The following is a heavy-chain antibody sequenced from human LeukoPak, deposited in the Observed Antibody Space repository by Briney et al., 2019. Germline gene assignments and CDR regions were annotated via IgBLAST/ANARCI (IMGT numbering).Heavy chain of an antibody. CDR2: ISGSGGST. D-gene: IGHD2-2*02. CDR3: ATRADCSSTSCYTTAEYFQH. J-gene: IGHJ1*01. Sequence: PGGSLRLSCAASGFTFSSYAMSWVRQAPGKGLEWVSAISGSGGSTYYADSVKGRFTISRDTKNTLYLQMNSLRAEDTAVYYCATRADCSSTSCYTTAEYFQHWGQGTLVTVSS. CDR1: GFTFSSYA. V-gene: IGHV3-23*01.